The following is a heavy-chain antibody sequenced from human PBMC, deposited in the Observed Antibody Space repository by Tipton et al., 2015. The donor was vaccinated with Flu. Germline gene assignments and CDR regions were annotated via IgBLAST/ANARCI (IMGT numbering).Heavy chain of an antibody. D-gene: IGHD1-26*01. J-gene: IGHJ3*02. V-gene: IGHV3-9*01. CDR2: ISWNSGSI. CDR3: AKDTPRRGSYGAFDI. Sequence: SLRLSCAASGFTFDDYAMHWVRQAPGKGLEWVSGISWNSGSIGYADSVKGRFTISRDTAKNSLYLQMNSLRAGDTALYYCAKDTPRRGSYGAFDIWGQGTMVTVSS. CDR1: GFTFDDYA.